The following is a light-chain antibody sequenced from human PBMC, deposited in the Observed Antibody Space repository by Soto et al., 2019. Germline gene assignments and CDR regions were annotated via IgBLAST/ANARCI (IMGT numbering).Light chain of an antibody. V-gene: IGKV3-15*01. CDR2: GAS. J-gene: IGKJ1*01. CDR1: QSVSSN. CDR3: QQYNNWPPWT. Sequence: IVMPQYPATLSVSPGERAPLSCRASQSVSSNLAWYQQKPGQAPRLLIYGASTRATGIPARFSGSGSGTEFTLTISSLQSEDFAVYYCQQYNNWPPWTGGQGTKVEIK.